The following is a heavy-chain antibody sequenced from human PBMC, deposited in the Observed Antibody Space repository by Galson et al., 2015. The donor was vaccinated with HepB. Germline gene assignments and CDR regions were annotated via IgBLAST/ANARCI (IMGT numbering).Heavy chain of an antibody. CDR1: GGSIAAYG. V-gene: IGHV1-69*04. CDR3: ATSISIAGYYNGLDV. J-gene: IGHJ6*02. Sequence: SVKVSCKASGGSIAAYGINWLRQAPGQGFEWMGRTFPLVGKTIYAEKFQGRLTLTADKVTTTVYMTVDSLRSADTAVYYCATSISIAGYYNGLDVWGQGTSVIVSS. CDR2: TFPLVGKT. D-gene: IGHD3-3*02.